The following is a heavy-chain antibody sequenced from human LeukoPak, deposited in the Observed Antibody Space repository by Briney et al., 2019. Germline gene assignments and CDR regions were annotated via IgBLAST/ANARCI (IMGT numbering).Heavy chain of an antibody. CDR2: ISSSSSYR. Sequence: GGSLRLSCAASGFTFSRYSMNWVRQAPGKGLEWVPSISSSSSYRYYADSVKGQFTISRDNAKNSLHLQMNSLRAEDTAVYYCMSYAGRSDDYWGQGTLVTVSS. V-gene: IGHV3-21*01. CDR1: GFTFSRYS. D-gene: IGHD3-16*01. CDR3: MSYAGRSDDY. J-gene: IGHJ4*02.